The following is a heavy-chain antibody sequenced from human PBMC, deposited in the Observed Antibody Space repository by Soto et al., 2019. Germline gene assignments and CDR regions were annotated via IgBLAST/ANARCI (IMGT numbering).Heavy chain of an antibody. D-gene: IGHD3-9*01. CDR2: INHSGST. J-gene: IGHJ3*02. CDR3: ARAYEINYDILPGYWDDAFDI. CDR1: GGSFSGYY. V-gene: IGHV4-34*01. Sequence: SETRSLTCAVYGGSFSGYYWSWIRQPPGKGLEWIGEINHSGSTNYNPSLKSRVTISVDTSKNQFSLKLSSVTAADTAVYYCARAYEINYDILPGYWDDAFDIWGQGTMVTVSS.